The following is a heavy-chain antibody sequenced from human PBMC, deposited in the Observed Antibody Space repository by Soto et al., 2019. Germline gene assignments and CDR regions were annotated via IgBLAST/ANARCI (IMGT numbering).Heavy chain of an antibody. Sequence: PSETLSLTCTVSGGSISSSSYYWGWIRQPPGKGLEWIGSIYYSGSTYYNPSLKSRVTISVDTSKNQFSLKLSSVTAADTAVYYCARIHSSWYFDYWGQGTLVTVSS. CDR1: GGSISSSSYY. D-gene: IGHD6-13*01. J-gene: IGHJ4*02. CDR2: IYYSGST. CDR3: ARIHSSWYFDY. V-gene: IGHV4-39*01.